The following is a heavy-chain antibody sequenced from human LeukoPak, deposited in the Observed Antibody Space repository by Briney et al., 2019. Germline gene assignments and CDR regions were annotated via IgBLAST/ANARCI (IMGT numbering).Heavy chain of an antibody. D-gene: IGHD3-10*01. CDR2: IYPGDSDT. CDR3: ARLGGPGYGSGSYFDY. CDR1: GYSFTSYW. Sequence: GESLKISCKGSGYSFTSYWIGWVRQMPGKGLEWMGIIYPGDSDTRYSPSFQGQVTISADKSITTAYLQWSSLKASDTAMFYCARLGGPGYGSGSYFDYWGQGTLVTVSS. V-gene: IGHV5-51*01. J-gene: IGHJ4*02.